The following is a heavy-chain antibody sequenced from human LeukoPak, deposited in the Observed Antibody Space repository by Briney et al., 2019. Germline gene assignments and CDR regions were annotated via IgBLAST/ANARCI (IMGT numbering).Heavy chain of an antibody. CDR3: ARGASSSWLCYFDY. D-gene: IGHD6-13*01. J-gene: IGHJ4*02. V-gene: IGHV3-74*01. CDR2: INSDGSST. CDR1: GFTFSSYW. Sequence: GGSLRLSCAASGFTFSSYWMHWVRQAPGKGLVWVSRINSDGSSTSYADSVKGRFTISRDNAKNTLYLQMNSLRAEDTAVYYCARGASSSWLCYFDYWGQGTLVTVSS.